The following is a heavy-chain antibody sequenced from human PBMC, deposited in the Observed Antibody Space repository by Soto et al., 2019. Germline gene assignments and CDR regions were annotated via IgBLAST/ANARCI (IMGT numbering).Heavy chain of an antibody. J-gene: IGHJ4*02. CDR1: GYTFTGYY. Sequence: ASVKVSCKASGYTFTGYYMHWVRQAPGQGLEWMGWINPNSGGTNYAQKFQGWVTMTRDTSISIAYMGLSRLRSDDTAVYYGAGGWGLTRLRYFDWLMDYWGQGTLVTVSS. CDR3: AGGWGLTRLRYFDWLMDY. D-gene: IGHD3-9*01. CDR2: INPNSGGT. V-gene: IGHV1-2*04.